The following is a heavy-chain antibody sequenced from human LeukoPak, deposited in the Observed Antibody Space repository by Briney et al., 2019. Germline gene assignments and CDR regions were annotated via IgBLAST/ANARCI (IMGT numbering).Heavy chain of an antibody. V-gene: IGHV4-59*01. Sequence: SETLSLTCTVSGGSISSYYWSWIRQPPGKGLEWIGYIYYSGSTNYNPSLKSRVTISVDTSKNQFSLKLSSVTAADTAVYYCARDGRFPRRTFDIWGQGTMGTVSS. D-gene: IGHD3-3*01. CDR1: GGSISSYY. CDR3: ARDGRFPRRTFDI. J-gene: IGHJ3*02. CDR2: IYYSGST.